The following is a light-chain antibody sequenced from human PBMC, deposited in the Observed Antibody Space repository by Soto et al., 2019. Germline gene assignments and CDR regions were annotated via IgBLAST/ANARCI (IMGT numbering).Light chain of an antibody. CDR2: EVS. V-gene: IGLV2-8*01. Sequence: QPVLTQPPSASGSPGQSVTISCTGTSSDVGGYNYVSWYQQHPGKAPKLMIYEVSKRPSGVPDRFSGFKSGNTASLTVSGLQAEDEADYYCSSYAGSNRLFGGGTKQTVL. CDR3: SSYAGSNRL. CDR1: SSDVGGYNY. J-gene: IGLJ3*02.